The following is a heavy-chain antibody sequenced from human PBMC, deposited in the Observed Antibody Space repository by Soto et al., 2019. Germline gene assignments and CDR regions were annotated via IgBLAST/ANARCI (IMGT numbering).Heavy chain of an antibody. V-gene: IGHV3-30*18. CDR3: AKDALPIRDIVVYYFDY. D-gene: IGHD2-15*01. CDR1: GFTFSSYG. J-gene: IGHJ4*02. CDR2: ISYDGSNK. Sequence: QVQLVESGGGVVQPGRSLRLSCAASGFTFSSYGMHWVRQAPGKGLEWVAVISYDGSNKYYADSVKGRFTISRDNSKNTLYLQMNSLRAEDTAVYYCAKDALPIRDIVVYYFDYWGQGTLVTVSS.